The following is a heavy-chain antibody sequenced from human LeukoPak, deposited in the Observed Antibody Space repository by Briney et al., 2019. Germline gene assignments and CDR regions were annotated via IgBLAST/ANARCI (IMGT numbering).Heavy chain of an antibody. CDR1: AYSSSNYW. D-gene: IGHD5-24*01. V-gene: IGHV5-51*01. CDR3: ARLRRDGYNYDAFDI. Sequence: GQSLKISCKGSAYSSSNYWIGCVGQMPRQGREWMGFRYSGDSDTRYSSSFPGQGTISADKSISTAYLQLSSLRASDTAMYYCARLRRDGYNYDAFDIWGQGTMVTVSS. CDR2: RYSGDSDT. J-gene: IGHJ3*02.